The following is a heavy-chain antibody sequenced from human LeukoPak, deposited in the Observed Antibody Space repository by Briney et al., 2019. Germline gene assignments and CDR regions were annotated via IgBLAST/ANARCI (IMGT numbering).Heavy chain of an antibody. V-gene: IGHV4-34*01. CDR3: ARAPMVRGVIMLNWFDP. CDR1: GGSFSGYF. J-gene: IGHJ5*02. CDR2: INHSERT. Sequence: SETLSLTCGVYGGSFSGYFWSWIRQPPGKGLEWIGEINHSERTNYNPSLKSRVTMSVDTSKKQFSLKLSAVTAADTAVYYCARAPMVRGVIMLNWFDPWGQGTLVTVSS. D-gene: IGHD3-10*01.